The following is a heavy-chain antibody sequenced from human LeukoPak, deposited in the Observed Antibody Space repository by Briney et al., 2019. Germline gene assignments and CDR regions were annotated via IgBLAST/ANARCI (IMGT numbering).Heavy chain of an antibody. CDR2: INHSGST. D-gene: IGHD5-18*01. Sequence: PSETLSLTCAVYGGSFSGYYWSWIRQPPGKGLEWIGEINHSGSTNYNPSLKSRVTISVDTSKNQFSLKLSSVTAADTAVYYCARLRGGYSYGYRYWGQGTLVTVSS. CDR1: GGSFSGYY. CDR3: ARLRGGYSYGYRY. V-gene: IGHV4-34*01. J-gene: IGHJ4*02.